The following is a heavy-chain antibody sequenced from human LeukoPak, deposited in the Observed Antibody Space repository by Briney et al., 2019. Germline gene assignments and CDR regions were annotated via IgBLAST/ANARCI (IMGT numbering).Heavy chain of an antibody. J-gene: IGHJ6*03. Sequence: SETLSLTCTVSGGSISSNNYYWGWIRQPPGKGLEWIGSIYYSGSTYYNSSLQSRVSISVDTSKNQFSLKLTSVTAADTAVYYCARENGGSYYDYYYYYYMDVWGKGTTVTVSS. D-gene: IGHD1-26*01. CDR3: ARENGGSYYDYYYYYYMDV. CDR1: GGSISSNNYY. CDR2: IYYSGST. V-gene: IGHV4-39*02.